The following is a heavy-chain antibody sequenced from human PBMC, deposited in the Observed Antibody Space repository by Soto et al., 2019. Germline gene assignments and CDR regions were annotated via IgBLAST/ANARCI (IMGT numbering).Heavy chain of an antibody. CDR1: GGSISSYY. CDR2: IYYSGST. V-gene: IGHV4-59*01. CDR3: ASVWGGAFDI. Sequence: PSETLYLTCTVSGGSISSYYWSWIRQPPGKGLEWIGYIYYSGSTNYNPSLKSRVTISVDTSKNQFSLKLSSVTAADTAVYYCASVWGGAFDIWGQGTMVTVSS. J-gene: IGHJ3*02. D-gene: IGHD3-10*01.